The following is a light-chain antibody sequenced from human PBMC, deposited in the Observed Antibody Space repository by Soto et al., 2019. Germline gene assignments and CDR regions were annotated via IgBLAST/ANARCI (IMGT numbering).Light chain of an antibody. J-gene: IGLJ2*01. Sequence: QSVLTQPPSVSAAPGQKVTISCSGSSANIGSNYVSWYQHLPGTAPKLVNYDSDRRPSEIPDRFSGSKSGTSATLDITGLQTGDEADYYCGAWDGSLSVVLFGGGTKVTVL. CDR1: SANIGSNY. CDR3: GAWDGSLSVVL. V-gene: IGLV1-51*01. CDR2: DSD.